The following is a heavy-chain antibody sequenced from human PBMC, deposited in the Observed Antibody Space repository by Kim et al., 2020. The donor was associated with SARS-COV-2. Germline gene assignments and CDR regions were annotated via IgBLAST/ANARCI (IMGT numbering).Heavy chain of an antibody. V-gene: IGHV1-2*02. CDR2: INPQSGDT. CDR3: AREWSGFDC. D-gene: IGHD3-3*01. CDR1: GYSFTAYY. J-gene: IGHJ4*02. Sequence: ASVKVSCKASGYSFTAYYIHWVRQAPGQGLEWMGWINPQSGDTNYTQKFQGSVTMTRDTSSNTAYMELNSLKSDDTAVYYCAREWSGFDCWGQGTLVTVSS.